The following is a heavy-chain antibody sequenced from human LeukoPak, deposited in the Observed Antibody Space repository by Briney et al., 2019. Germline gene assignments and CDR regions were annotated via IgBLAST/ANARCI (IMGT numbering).Heavy chain of an antibody. D-gene: IGHD6-13*01. CDR1: GGSISSGGYY. CDR2: IYHSGST. J-gene: IGHJ6*03. V-gene: IGHV4-30-2*01. Sequence: KPSETLSLTCTVSGGSISSGGYYWSWIRQPPGKGLEWIGYIYHSGSTYYNPSLKSRVTISVDRSKNQFSLKLSSVTAADTAVYYCARDRGYSSSYYMDVWGKGTTVTVSS. CDR3: ARDRGYSSSYYMDV.